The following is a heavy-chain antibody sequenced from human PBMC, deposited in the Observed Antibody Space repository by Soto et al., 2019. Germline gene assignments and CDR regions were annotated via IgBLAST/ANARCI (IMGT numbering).Heavy chain of an antibody. CDR1: GYTFTSYG. V-gene: IGHV1-18*04. CDR3: ASHDSSGYYWYYFDY. J-gene: IGHJ4*02. D-gene: IGHD3-22*01. CDR2: ISAYNGNT. Sequence: DSVKVSCKASGYTFTSYGISWVLQAPGQGLEWMGWISAYNGNTNYAQKLQGRVTMTTDASTSTAYMELRSLRSDDTAVYYCASHDSSGYYWYYFDYWGQGTLVTVSS.